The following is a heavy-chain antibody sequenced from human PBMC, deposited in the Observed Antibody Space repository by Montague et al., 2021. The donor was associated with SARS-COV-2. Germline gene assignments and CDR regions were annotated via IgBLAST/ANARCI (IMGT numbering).Heavy chain of an antibody. D-gene: IGHD3-10*01. Sequence: SETLSLTCTVSGVSVSNRYTHWSWIRQSPGKGLEWIGHIDYGGSPNYSPSLHSRVTISLYTSKNQLSLRLNSATAADTAVYYCATYWQGGSGRGSWGQGTLVTVSS. CDR3: ATYWQGGSGRGS. J-gene: IGHJ5*02. CDR2: IDYGGSP. V-gene: IGHV4-61*01. CDR1: GVSVSNRYTH.